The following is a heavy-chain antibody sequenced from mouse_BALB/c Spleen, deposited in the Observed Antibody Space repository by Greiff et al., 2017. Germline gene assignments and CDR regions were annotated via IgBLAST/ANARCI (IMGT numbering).Heavy chain of an antibody. V-gene: IGHV14-3*02. J-gene: IGHJ2*01. Sequence: VQLQQSGAELVKPGASVKLSCTASGFNIKDTYMHWVKQRPEQGLEWIGRIDPANGNTKYDPKFQGKATITADTSSNTAYLQLSSLTSEDTAVYYCATLIYDGYPFDYWGQGTTLTVSS. CDR2: IDPANGNT. CDR3: ATLIYDGYPFDY. D-gene: IGHD2-3*01. CDR1: GFNIKDTY.